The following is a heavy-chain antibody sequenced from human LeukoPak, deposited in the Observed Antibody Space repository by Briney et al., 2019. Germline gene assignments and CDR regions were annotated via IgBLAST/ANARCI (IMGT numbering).Heavy chain of an antibody. CDR3: TRRLCSGGSCYFDY. CDR2: IRSKAYGGTT. Sequence: GGSLRLSCTASGFTFGDYAMSWFRQAPGKGLEWVGFIRSKAYGGTTEYAASVKGRFTISRDDSKSIAYLQMNSLKTEDTAVYYCTRRLCSGGSCYFDYWGQGTLVTVSS. V-gene: IGHV3-49*03. CDR1: GFTFGDYA. D-gene: IGHD2-15*01. J-gene: IGHJ4*02.